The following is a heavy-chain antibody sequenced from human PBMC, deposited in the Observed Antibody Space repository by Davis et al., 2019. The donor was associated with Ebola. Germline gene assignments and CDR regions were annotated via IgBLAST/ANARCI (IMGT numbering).Heavy chain of an antibody. CDR1: GFSFSSYS. CDR3: ARGGRWYDILTEASLMDV. J-gene: IGHJ6*04. V-gene: IGHV3-21*01. D-gene: IGHD3-9*01. Sequence: PGGSLRLSCAASGFSFSSYSMNWVRQGPGKGLEWLSSMTGSSSYIYYSDSVKGRFTISRDNDKELLFLQMSSLRDDDTAVYFCARGGRWYDILTEASLMDVWGKGTTVAVSA. CDR2: MTGSSSYI.